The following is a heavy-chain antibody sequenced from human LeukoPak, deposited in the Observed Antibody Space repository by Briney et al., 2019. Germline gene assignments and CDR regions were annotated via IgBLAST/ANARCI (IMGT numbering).Heavy chain of an antibody. Sequence: SETLSLTCTVSGGSISSGSYYWSWTRQPAGKGLEWIGRIYTSGSTNYNPSLKSRVTISVDTSKNQFSLKLSSVTAADTAVYYCASDPSGGNYFDYWGQGTLGTVSS. J-gene: IGHJ4*02. D-gene: IGHD3-10*01. V-gene: IGHV4-61*02. CDR3: ASDPSGGNYFDY. CDR2: IYTSGST. CDR1: GGSISSGSYY.